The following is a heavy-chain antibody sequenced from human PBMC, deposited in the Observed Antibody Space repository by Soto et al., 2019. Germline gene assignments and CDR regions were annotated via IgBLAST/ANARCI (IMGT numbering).Heavy chain of an antibody. J-gene: IGHJ4*02. V-gene: IGHV3-23*01. CDR3: AKDRVQDCTSISCYRGGDS. D-gene: IGHD2-2*01. CDR2: ISGSGRGT. Sequence: EVQLLESGGGLVQPGGSLRLSCVASGFNFNLYAMSWVRQAPGKGLEWVSAISGSGRGTFYSDSVKGRFIISRDNPKNTLYLEISGLRPEDAAVYYCAKDRVQDCTSISCYRGGDSWGQGTLVTVSS. CDR1: GFNFNLYA.